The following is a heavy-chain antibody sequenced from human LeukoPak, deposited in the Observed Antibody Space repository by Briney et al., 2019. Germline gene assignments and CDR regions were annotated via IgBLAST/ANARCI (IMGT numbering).Heavy chain of an antibody. CDR1: GGSISSGDYY. V-gene: IGHV4-30-4*08. Sequence: SETLSLTCTVSGGSISSGDYYWSWIRQPPGKGLEWIGYIYYSGSTYYNPSLKSRVTISVDTSKNQFSLKLSSVTAADTAVYYCAREYRGPFRAIDYWGQGTLVTVSS. J-gene: IGHJ4*02. CDR3: AREYRGPFRAIDY. CDR2: IYYSGST. D-gene: IGHD2-21*01.